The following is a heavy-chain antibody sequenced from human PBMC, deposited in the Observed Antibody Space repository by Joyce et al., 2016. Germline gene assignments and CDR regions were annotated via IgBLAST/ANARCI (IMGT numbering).Heavy chain of an antibody. V-gene: IGHV4-31*03. Sequence: QVQLQESGPGLVKPSQTLSLTCTVSGGSISSPSNFWKWIRQHPGKGLEWIGYIYYSGSTYYSPSLKGRITVSIDTSKNQFSLKLSSVTAADTVVYYCARDASGTYSHFDYWGQGTLVTVSS. J-gene: IGHJ4*02. D-gene: IGHD1-26*01. CDR3: ARDASGTYSHFDY. CDR1: GGSISSPSNF. CDR2: IYYSGST.